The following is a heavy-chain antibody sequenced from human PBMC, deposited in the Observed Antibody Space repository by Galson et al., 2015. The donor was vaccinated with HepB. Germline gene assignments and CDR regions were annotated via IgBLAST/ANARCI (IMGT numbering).Heavy chain of an antibody. CDR3: ARDLGYCSGGSCPNYGMDV. CDR1: GFTFSSYA. CDR2: ISYDGSNK. V-gene: IGHV3-30-3*01. J-gene: IGHJ6*02. Sequence: SLRLSCAASGFTFSSYAMHWVRQAPGKGLEWVAVISYDGSNKYYADSVKGRFTISRDNSKNTLYLQMNSLRAEDTAVYYCARDLGYCSGGSCPNYGMDVWGQGTTVTVSS. D-gene: IGHD2-15*01.